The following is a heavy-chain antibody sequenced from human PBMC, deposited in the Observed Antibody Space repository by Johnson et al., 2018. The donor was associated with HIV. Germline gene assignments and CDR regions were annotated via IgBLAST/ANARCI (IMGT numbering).Heavy chain of an antibody. CDR2: IKSKTDGGTT. CDR3: AKDMVRWELLDGDTFDI. D-gene: IGHD1-26*01. J-gene: IGHJ3*02. V-gene: IGHV3-15*01. CDR1: GFTFSNAW. Sequence: VQVVESGGGLVKPGGSLRLSCAASGFTFSNAWMSWVRQAPGKGLEWVGRIKSKTDGGTTDYAAPVKGRFTISRDNSKNTLYLQMNSLRVEDTALYYCAKDMVRWELLDGDTFDIWGQGTMVTLSS.